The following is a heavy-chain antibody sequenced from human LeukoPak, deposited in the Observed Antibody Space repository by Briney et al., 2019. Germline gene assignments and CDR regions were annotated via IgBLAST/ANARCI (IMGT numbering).Heavy chain of an antibody. V-gene: IGHV3-43*01. Sequence: GGSLRLSCAASGFTFDDYTMHWVRQAPGKGLEWVSLFSWDGVNTYYADSVKGRFTISRDNSKNALYLQMNSLRVEDTAMYYCARDVLRGGQGTLVTVSS. CDR2: FSWDGVNT. J-gene: IGHJ4*02. CDR3: ARDVLR. CDR1: GFTFDDYT.